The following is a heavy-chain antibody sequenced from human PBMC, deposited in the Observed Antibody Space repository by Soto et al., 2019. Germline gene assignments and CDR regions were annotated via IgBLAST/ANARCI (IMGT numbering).Heavy chain of an antibody. J-gene: IGHJ4*02. D-gene: IGHD6-19*01. V-gene: IGHV1-18*01. Sequence: ASVKVSCKASGYTFTSYGISWVRQAPGQGLEWMGWISAYNGNTNYAQKLQGRVTMTTDTSTSTAYMELRSLRSDDTAVYYCAATVAGTLHFDYWGQGTLVTVPQ. CDR1: GYTFTSYG. CDR2: ISAYNGNT. CDR3: AATVAGTLHFDY.